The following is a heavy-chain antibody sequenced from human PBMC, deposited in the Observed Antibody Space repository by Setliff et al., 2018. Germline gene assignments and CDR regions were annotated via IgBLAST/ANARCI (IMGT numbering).Heavy chain of an antibody. V-gene: IGHV1-18*01. CDR3: ATEKFPGDWGDYYYYGMDV. CDR1: GYTFTSYG. CDR2: ISAYNGNT. D-gene: IGHD2-21*01. J-gene: IGHJ6*02. Sequence: ASVKVSCKASGYTFTSYGISWVRQAPGQGLEWMGWISAYNGNTNYAQKLQGRVTMTTDTSTSTAYMELRSLRSDDTAVYYCATEKFPGDWGDYYYYGMDVWGQGTTVTVSS.